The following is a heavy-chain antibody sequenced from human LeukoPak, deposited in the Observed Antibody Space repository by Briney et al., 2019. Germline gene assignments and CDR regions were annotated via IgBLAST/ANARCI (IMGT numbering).Heavy chain of an antibody. CDR2: INHSGST. D-gene: IGHD2-15*01. J-gene: IGHJ4*02. V-gene: IGHV4-34*01. CDR1: GGSFSGYY. Sequence: PSETLSLTCAVYGGSFSGYYWSWIRQPPGKGLEWIGEINHSGSTNYNPSLKSRVTISVDTSKNQFSLKLSSVTAADTAVYYCARSSSGAFDDWGQGTLVTVSS. CDR3: ARSSSGAFDD.